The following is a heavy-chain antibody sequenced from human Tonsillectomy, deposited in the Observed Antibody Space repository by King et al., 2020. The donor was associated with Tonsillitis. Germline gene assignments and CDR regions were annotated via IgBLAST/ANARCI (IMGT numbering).Heavy chain of an antibody. CDR3: ARATAAAGNLGYYYYYGMDV. D-gene: IGHD6-13*01. CDR2: IDWDDDK. J-gene: IGHJ6*02. Sequence: VTLQESGPALVKPTQTLTLTCTFSGFSLSTSGMCVSWIRQPPGKALEWLALIDWDDDKYYSTSLKTRLTISKDTSKNQVVLTMTNMDPVDTATYYCARATAAAGNLGYYYYYGMDVWGQGTTVTVSS. CDR1: GFSLSTSGMC. V-gene: IGHV2-70*01.